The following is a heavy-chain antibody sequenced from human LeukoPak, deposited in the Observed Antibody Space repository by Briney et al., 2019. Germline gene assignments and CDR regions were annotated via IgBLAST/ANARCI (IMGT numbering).Heavy chain of an antibody. D-gene: IGHD5-12*01. CDR3: AKDLDIVATITGN. J-gene: IGHJ4*02. Sequence: GGSLRLSCAASGFIFSSYAMSWVRQAPGEGLEWVSAISSSGGRTYYADSVKGRFTISRDNSKNTLYLQMNSLRAEDTAVYYCAKDLDIVATITGNWGQGTLVTVSS. CDR1: GFIFSSYA. CDR2: ISSSGGRT. V-gene: IGHV3-23*01.